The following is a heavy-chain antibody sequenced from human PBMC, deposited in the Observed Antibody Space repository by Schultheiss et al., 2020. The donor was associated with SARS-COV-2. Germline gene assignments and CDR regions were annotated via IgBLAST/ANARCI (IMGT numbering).Heavy chain of an antibody. CDR2: ISSSGSTI. CDR3: ARFLDYGDYGFDY. V-gene: IGHV3-21*04. J-gene: IGHJ4*02. D-gene: IGHD4-17*01. Sequence: GGSLRLSCAASGFTFSSYSMNWVRQAPGKGLEWVSSISSSGSTIYYADSVKGRFTISRDNAKNSLYLQMNSLRAEDTAVYYCARFLDYGDYGFDYWGQGTLVTVSS. CDR1: GFTFSSYS.